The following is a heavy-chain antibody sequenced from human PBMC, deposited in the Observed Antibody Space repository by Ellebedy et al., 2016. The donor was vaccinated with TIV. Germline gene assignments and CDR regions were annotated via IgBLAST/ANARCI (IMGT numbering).Heavy chain of an antibody. D-gene: IGHD3-22*01. Sequence: PGGSLRLSCAASGFTFDDYAMHWVRQAPGKGLEWVSLISGDGGSTYYADSVKGRFTISRDNSKNSLYLQMNSLRAEDTAVYYCARDTPPLRAYDSSAFDIWGQGTMVTVSS. CDR2: ISGDGGST. CDR3: ARDTPPLRAYDSSAFDI. CDR1: GFTFDDYA. J-gene: IGHJ3*02. V-gene: IGHV3-43*02.